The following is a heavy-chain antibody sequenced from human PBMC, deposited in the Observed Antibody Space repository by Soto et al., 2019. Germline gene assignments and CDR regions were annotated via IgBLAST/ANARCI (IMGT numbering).Heavy chain of an antibody. CDR1: GGSFSVYY. CDR2: INHSGST. Sequence: PSETLSLTCAVYGGSFSVYYWSWIRQPPGKGLEWIGEINHSGSTNYNPSLKSRVTISVDTSKNQFSLKLSSVTAADTAVYYCARGHVTDTILGARNYYYGMDVWGQGTTVTVSS. V-gene: IGHV4-34*01. D-gene: IGHD2-21*02. J-gene: IGHJ6*02. CDR3: ARGHVTDTILGARNYYYGMDV.